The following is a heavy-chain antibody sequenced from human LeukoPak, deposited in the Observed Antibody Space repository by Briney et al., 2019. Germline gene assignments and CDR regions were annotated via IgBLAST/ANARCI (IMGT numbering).Heavy chain of an antibody. V-gene: IGHV4-30-4*08. D-gene: IGHD6-13*01. CDR1: GGSISSGDYY. Sequence: PSQTLSLTCTVSGGSISSGDYYWSWIRQPPGKGLEWIGYIYYGGSTYYNPSLKSRVTISVDTSKNQFSLKLSSVTAADTAVYYCARAGKGWQQLDYWGQGTLVTVSS. J-gene: IGHJ4*02. CDR2: IYYGGST. CDR3: ARAGKGWQQLDY.